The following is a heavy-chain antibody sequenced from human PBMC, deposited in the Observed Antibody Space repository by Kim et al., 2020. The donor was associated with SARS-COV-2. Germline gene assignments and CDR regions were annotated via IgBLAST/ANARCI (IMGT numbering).Heavy chain of an antibody. CDR2: IDPSDSYT. D-gene: IGHD2-2*01. J-gene: IGHJ5*02. CDR3: ARGVCSSTSCPSLKGWFDP. CDR1: GYSFTSYW. V-gene: IGHV5-10-1*01. Sequence: GESLKISCKGSGYSFTSYWISWVRQMPGKGLEWMGRIDPSDSYTNYSPSFQGHVTISADKSISTAYLQWSSLKASDTAMYYCARGVCSSTSCPSLKGWFDPWGQGTLVTVSS.